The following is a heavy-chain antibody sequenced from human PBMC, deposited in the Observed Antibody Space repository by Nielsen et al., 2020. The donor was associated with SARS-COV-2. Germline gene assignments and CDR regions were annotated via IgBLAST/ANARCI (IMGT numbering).Heavy chain of an antibody. V-gene: IGHV3-21*03. CDR2: ISSSSSYI. CDR1: GFTFSSYS. Sequence: GGSLRLSCAASGFTFSSYSMNWVRQAPGKGLEWVSSISSSSSYIFYADSVKGRFTISRDISTNSLYLQMNSLRVEDTAVYYCARTYCSRTSCHNADWGQGILVTVSS. J-gene: IGHJ4*02. CDR3: ARTYCSRTSCHNAD. D-gene: IGHD2-2*01.